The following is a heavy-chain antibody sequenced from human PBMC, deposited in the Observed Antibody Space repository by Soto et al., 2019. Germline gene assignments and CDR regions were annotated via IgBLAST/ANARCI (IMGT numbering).Heavy chain of an antibody. D-gene: IGHD2-21*02. Sequence: GGSLRLSCEASGFSFSTYSMHWVRQAPGKGLEWVSSIGRRSDIYYADSVKGRFTISRDNAKNSVSLQMNSLRDEDTAVYYCAREETAWPLAYGLDVWGQGTTVTVSS. CDR2: IGRRSDI. CDR3: AREETAWPLAYGLDV. CDR1: GFSFSTYS. J-gene: IGHJ6*02. V-gene: IGHV3-21*01.